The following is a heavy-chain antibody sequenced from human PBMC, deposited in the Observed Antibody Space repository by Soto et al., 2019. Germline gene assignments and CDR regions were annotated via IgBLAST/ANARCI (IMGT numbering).Heavy chain of an antibody. CDR1: GGSISSGGYY. V-gene: IGHV4-31*03. D-gene: IGHD3-22*01. Sequence: SETLSLTCTVSGGSISSGGYYWSWIRQHPGKGLEWIGYIYYSGSTYYNPSLKSRVTISVGTSKNQFSLKLSSVTAADTAVYYCARDYDSSGQDYWGQGTLVTVSS. CDR3: ARDYDSSGQDY. J-gene: IGHJ4*02. CDR2: IYYSGST.